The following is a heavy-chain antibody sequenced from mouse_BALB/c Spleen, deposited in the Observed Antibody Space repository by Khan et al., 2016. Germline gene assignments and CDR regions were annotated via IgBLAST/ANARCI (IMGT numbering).Heavy chain of an antibody. V-gene: IGHV4-1*02. J-gene: IGHJ4*01. D-gene: IGHD1-1*01. CDR2: INPDSSTI. CDR3: ARGDYYGSNMDY. CDR1: GFDFSRYW. Sequence: VKLLESGGGLVQPGGSLKLSYAASGFDFSRYWMSWVRQAPGKGPEWIGEINPDSSTINYTPSLKDKFIISRDNAKNTLYLQMSKVRSEDTALYYCARGDYYGSNMDYWGQGTSVTVSS.